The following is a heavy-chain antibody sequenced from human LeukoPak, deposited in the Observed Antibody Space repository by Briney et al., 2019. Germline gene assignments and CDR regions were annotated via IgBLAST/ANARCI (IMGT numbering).Heavy chain of an antibody. Sequence: GGSLRLSCAASGFTFSSYWMHWVRQAPGKGLVWVSRISPDGSTTGHADSVKGRFTISRDNAKNSLYLQMNSLRAEDTAVYYCARALAAAGSYWGQGTLVTVSS. CDR2: ISPDGSTT. V-gene: IGHV3-74*01. J-gene: IGHJ4*02. D-gene: IGHD6-25*01. CDR1: GFTFSSYW. CDR3: ARALAAAGSY.